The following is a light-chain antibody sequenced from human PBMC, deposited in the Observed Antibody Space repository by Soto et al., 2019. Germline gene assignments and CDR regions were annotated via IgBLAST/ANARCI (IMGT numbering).Light chain of an antibody. Sequence: MVMTQSPATLAVSPGERVTLSCRTSQNVTSNLAWYQLKPGQTPSLLIYVTSTRAPDIPVRFSGSGSGTEFTLTITTVQAGDSAVYYCQQYDDWGFGPGTKVEI. J-gene: IGKJ1*01. CDR3: QQYDDWG. V-gene: IGKV3-15*01. CDR1: QNVTSN. CDR2: VTS.